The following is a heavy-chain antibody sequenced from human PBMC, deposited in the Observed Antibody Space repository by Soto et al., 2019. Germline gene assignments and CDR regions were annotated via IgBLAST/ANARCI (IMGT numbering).Heavy chain of an antibody. CDR2: IYHSGST. Sequence: QVQLQESGPGLVKPSGTLSLTCAVSGGSISSSNWWSWVRQPPGKGLEWIGEIYHSGSTNYNPSLKSRVTISVDKSKNQFSLKLSSVTAADTAVYYCARGTQIVVVVAATPGPWFDPWGQGTLVTVSS. V-gene: IGHV4-4*02. CDR1: GGSISSSNW. D-gene: IGHD2-15*01. CDR3: ARGTQIVVVVAATPGPWFDP. J-gene: IGHJ5*02.